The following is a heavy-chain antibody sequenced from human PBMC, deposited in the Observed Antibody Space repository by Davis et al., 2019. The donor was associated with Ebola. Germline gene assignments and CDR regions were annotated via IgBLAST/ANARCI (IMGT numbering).Heavy chain of an antibody. CDR2: VHGGNGNT. D-gene: IGHD3-10*01. V-gene: IGHV1-3*01. Sequence: ASVKVSCKASGYIFTTYAMHWVRQAPGQRLEWMGWVHGGNGNTKYSQRFQGRVTITRDTSASTAYMELSSLRSEDTAVYYCARDRTYYYGSGSYYTLGYWGQGTLVTVSS. J-gene: IGHJ4*02. CDR1: GYIFTTYA. CDR3: ARDRTYYYGSGSYYTLGY.